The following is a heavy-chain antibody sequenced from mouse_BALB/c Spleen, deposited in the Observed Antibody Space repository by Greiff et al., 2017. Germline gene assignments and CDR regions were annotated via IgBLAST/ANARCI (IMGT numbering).Heavy chain of an antibody. J-gene: IGHJ1*01. D-gene: IGHD1-1*01. V-gene: IGHV2-6-7*01. CDR3: ARSPITTVGCFDV. CDR1: GFSLTGYG. CDR2: IWGDGST. Sequence: VKLVESGPGLVAPSQSLSITCTVSGFSLTGYGVNWVRQPPGKGLEWLGMIWGDGSTDYNSELKSRLSISNDNTKGQVFLTMNSLHTDETARYYCARSPITTVGCFDVWGAGTTVTVSS.